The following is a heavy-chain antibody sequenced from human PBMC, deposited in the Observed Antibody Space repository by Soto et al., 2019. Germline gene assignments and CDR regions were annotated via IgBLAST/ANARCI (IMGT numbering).Heavy chain of an antibody. J-gene: IGHJ6*02. Sequence: GGSLRLSCAASGFTFSSYWMSWVRQAPGKGLEWVANIKQDGSEKYYVDSVKGRFTISRDNAKNSLYLQMNSLRAEDTAVYYCARDLGLDCSSTSCYTKRGYYYGMDVWDQGTTVTVSS. V-gene: IGHV3-7*03. CDR2: IKQDGSEK. D-gene: IGHD2-2*02. CDR1: GFTFSSYW. CDR3: ARDLGLDCSSTSCYTKRGYYYGMDV.